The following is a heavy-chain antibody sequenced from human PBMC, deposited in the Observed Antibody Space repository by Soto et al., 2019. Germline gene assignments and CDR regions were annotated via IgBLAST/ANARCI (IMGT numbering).Heavy chain of an antibody. D-gene: IGHD4-4*01. J-gene: IGHJ6*02. V-gene: IGHV2-70*11. CDR1: GGSISSYY. CDR2: IDWDDDK. CDR3: ARMQRATTVRNYFYCMDV. Sequence: TLSLTCTVSGGSISSYYWSWIRQPPGKALEWLARIDWDDDKYYSPSLKTRLTISKDTSKNQVVLTMTNVDPVDTATYYCARMQRATTVRNYFYCMDVWGQGTTVTVSS.